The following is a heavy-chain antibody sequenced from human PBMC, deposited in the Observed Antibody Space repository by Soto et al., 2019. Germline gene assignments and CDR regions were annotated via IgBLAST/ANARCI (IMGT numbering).Heavy chain of an antibody. Sequence: GGSLRLSCAASGFTFSDHCMSWIRQAPGKGLEWIGYSSNSGSFTRYADSVKGRFSISRDNAKNSLYLQINSLRGDDTAIYYCVRSGDNYNLLDYWGQGTPVTVSS. CDR3: VRSGDNYNLLDY. CDR1: GFTFSDHC. CDR2: SSNSGSFT. J-gene: IGHJ4*02. V-gene: IGHV3-11*06. D-gene: IGHD1-1*01.